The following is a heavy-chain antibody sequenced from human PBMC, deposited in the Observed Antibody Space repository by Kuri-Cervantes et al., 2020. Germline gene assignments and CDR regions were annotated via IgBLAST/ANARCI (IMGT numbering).Heavy chain of an antibody. J-gene: IGHJ4*02. D-gene: IGHD6-13*01. CDR2: IGTAGDT. CDR1: GFTFDDYA. V-gene: IGHV3-23*01. Sequence: GGSLRLSCAASGFTFDDYAMHWVRQAPGKGLEWVSGIGTAGDTYYPGSVKGRFTISRDNSKNTLYLQMNSLRAEDTAVYYCAKVLEQQLVLDYWGQGTLVTVSS. CDR3: AKVLEQQLVLDY.